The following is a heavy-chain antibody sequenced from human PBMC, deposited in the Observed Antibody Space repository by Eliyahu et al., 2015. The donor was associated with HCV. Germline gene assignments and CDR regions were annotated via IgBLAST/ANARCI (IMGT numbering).Heavy chain of an antibody. V-gene: IGHV1-2*02. CDR2: INHSSGDT. CDR1: GYTFTGYF. D-gene: IGHD2-21*02. CDR3: ATSLLLTLDF. Sequence: QVQLVQSGAEVKRPGASVKVSCKASGYTFTGYFIHWVRQAPRQGLEWMGWINHSSGDTTYAQKFKGRVSMTRDTSINTAYMELSGLRSDDTAVYYCATSLLLTLDFWGQGALVTVSS. J-gene: IGHJ4*02.